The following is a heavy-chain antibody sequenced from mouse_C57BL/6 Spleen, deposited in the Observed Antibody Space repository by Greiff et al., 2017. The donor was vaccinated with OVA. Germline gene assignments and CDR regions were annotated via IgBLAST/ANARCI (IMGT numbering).Heavy chain of an antibody. CDR1: GYTFTSYG. CDR3: ARLLDRYFDV. Sequence: VKLVESGAELARPGASVKLSCKASGYTFTSYGISWVKQRTGQGLEWIGEIYPRSGNTYYNEKFKGKATLTADKSSSTAYMELRSLTSEDSAVYFCARLLDRYFDVWGTGTTVTVSS. J-gene: IGHJ1*03. V-gene: IGHV1-81*01. D-gene: IGHD1-1*01. CDR2: IYPRSGNT.